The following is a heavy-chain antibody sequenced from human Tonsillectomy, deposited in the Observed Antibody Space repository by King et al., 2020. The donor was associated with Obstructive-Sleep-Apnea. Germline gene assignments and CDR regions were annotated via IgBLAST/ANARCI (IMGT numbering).Heavy chain of an antibody. CDR2: IGSKANSYAT. D-gene: IGHD5-18*01. CDR1: GLTFIGSP. Sequence: VQLVESGGGLVQPGGSLKLSFAASGLTFIGSPMNWFRQAPGKGLEWVGRIGSKANSYATAYAASVKGRFTISRDDSRNTGYLQMNSLKTEDTAVYSCTRSVDTALGYWGQGTLVTVSS. V-gene: IGHV3-73*01. CDR3: TRSVDTALGY. J-gene: IGHJ4*02.